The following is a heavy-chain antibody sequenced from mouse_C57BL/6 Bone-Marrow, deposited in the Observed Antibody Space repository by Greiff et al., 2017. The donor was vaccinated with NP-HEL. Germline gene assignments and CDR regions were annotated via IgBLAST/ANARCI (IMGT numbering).Heavy chain of an antibody. V-gene: IGHV5-4*01. CDR1: GFTFSSYA. CDR2: ISDGGSYT. D-gene: IGHD2-4*01. Sequence: EVQRVESGGGLVKPGGSLKLSCAASGFTFSSYAMSWVRQTPETRLEWVATISDGGSYTYYPDNVKGRFTISRDNAKNNLYLQMSHLKAEDTAMYYCARYDYLYDYAMDYWGQGTSVTVSS. CDR3: ARYDYLYDYAMDY. J-gene: IGHJ4*01.